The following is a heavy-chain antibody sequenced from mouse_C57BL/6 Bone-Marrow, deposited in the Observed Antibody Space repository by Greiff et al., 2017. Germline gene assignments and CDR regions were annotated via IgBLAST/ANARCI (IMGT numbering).Heavy chain of an antibody. D-gene: IGHD2-3*01. V-gene: IGHV1-15*01. Sequence: VKLMESGAELVRPGASVTLSCKASGYTFTDYAMHWVKQTPVHGLEWIGAIDPETGGTAYNQKFKGQAILTADKSSSTAYMELRSLTSEDSAVYYCRRRYESYFFCAMDYWGQGSAVAVSS. CDR3: RRRYESYFFCAMDY. CDR2: IDPETGGT. CDR1: GYTFTDYA. J-gene: IGHJ4*01.